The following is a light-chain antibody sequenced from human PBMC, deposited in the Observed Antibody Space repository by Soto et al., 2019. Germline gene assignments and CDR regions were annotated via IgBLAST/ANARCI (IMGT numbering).Light chain of an antibody. CDR2: DAS. Sequence: EIVMTQSPTTLSVSPGDRATLACRASQSISTNLAWYQQKPGQAPRLLIYDASTRATGIPARFSGSGSGTEFTLTISSPLSEDFAVYSCQQYNNWPLTFGGGTKVDIK. V-gene: IGKV3D-15*01. CDR1: QSISTN. CDR3: QQYNNWPLT. J-gene: IGKJ4*01.